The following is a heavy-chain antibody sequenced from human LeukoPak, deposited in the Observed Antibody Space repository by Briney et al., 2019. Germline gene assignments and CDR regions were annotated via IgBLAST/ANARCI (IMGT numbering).Heavy chain of an antibody. CDR2: VYYSGTT. D-gene: IGHD2-2*01. V-gene: IGHV4-39*01. CDR3: ARQQKGHCSSTSCYGIDY. J-gene: IGHJ4*02. Sequence: PSETLSLTCTVSGYSISSRTDYWGWIRQPPGKGLEWIGNVYYSGTTYYNPPLKSRVTISVDTSKNQFSLRLNSVTAADTALYYCARQQKGHCSSTSCYGIDYWGQGTLVTVSS. CDR1: GYSISSRTDY.